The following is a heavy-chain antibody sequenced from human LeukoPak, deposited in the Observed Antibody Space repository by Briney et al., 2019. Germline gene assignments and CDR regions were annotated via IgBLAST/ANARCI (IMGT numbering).Heavy chain of an antibody. D-gene: IGHD6-13*01. J-gene: IGHJ6*03. CDR1: GFTFSSYA. V-gene: IGHV3-7*01. CDR2: IKQDGSEK. Sequence: GSLRLSCAASGFTFSSYAMSWVRQAPGKGLEWVANIKQDGSEKYYVDSVKGRFTISRDNAKNSLYLQMNSLRAEDTAVYYCARESAAAGSRYYYYMDVWGKGTTVTVSS. CDR3: ARESAAAGSRYYYYMDV.